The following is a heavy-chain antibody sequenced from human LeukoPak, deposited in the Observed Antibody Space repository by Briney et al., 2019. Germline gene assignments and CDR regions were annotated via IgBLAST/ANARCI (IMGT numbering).Heavy chain of an antibody. CDR1: GYTFTRFY. Sequence: ASVKVSCKASGYTFTRFYMHWVRQAPGEGLEWMGMINPSGGKTTYAQKFQGRFTVTSDTSTNTVYMQLSSLRSEDTAVYYCARLTVTPPFDYWGQGALVTVCS. CDR3: ARLTVTPPFDY. V-gene: IGHV1-46*01. J-gene: IGHJ4*02. D-gene: IGHD4-17*01. CDR2: INPSGGKT.